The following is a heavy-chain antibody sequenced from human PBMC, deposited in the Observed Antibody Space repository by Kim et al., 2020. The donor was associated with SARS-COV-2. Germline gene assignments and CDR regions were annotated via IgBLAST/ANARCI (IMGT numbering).Heavy chain of an antibody. CDR3: ATNYYGSDFDY. V-gene: IGHV3-48*04. Sequence: GGSLRLSCAASGFTFSSYSMNWVRQAPGKGLEWVSYISSSSSTIYYADSVKGRFTISRDNAKNSLYLQMNSLRAEDTAVYYCATNYYGSDFDYWGQGTLVTVSS. D-gene: IGHD3-10*01. CDR2: ISSSSSTI. J-gene: IGHJ4*02. CDR1: GFTFSSYS.